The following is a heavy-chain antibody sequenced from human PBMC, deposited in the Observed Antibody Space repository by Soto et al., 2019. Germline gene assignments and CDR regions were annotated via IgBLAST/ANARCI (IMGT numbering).Heavy chain of an antibody. Sequence: QITLKESGPTLVKPTQTLTLTCTFSGFSLSTSGVGVGWIRQPPGKALEWLALIYWDADKRYSPSLKSRLTITKDTSKNQVVRTMTNMDPVDTATYYCAHSLIPNWGSKGAFDYWGQGTLVTVSS. CDR2: IYWDADK. D-gene: IGHD7-27*01. J-gene: IGHJ4*02. V-gene: IGHV2-5*02. CDR1: GFSLSTSGVG. CDR3: AHSLIPNWGSKGAFDY.